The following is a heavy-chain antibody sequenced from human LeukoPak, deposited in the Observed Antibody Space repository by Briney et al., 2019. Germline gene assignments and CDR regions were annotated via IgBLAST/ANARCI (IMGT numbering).Heavy chain of an antibody. D-gene: IGHD5-24*01. CDR1: GGTFSSYA. Sequence: SVKVSCKASGGTFSSYAISWVRQAPGQGLEWMGGIIPIFGTANYAQKFQGRVTITADESTSTAYMELSSLRSEDTAVYYCARVQALATISSYYYGMDVWGQGTTVTVSS. J-gene: IGHJ6*02. CDR2: IIPIFGTA. V-gene: IGHV1-69*13. CDR3: ARVQALATISSYYYGMDV.